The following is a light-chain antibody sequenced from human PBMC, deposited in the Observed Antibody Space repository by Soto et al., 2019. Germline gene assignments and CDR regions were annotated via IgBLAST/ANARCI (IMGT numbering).Light chain of an antibody. CDR2: EVS. Sequence: QSVLTQPASVSGSPGQSITISCTGTSSDVGGYNYVSWYQQHPGKAPKLMIYEVSNRPSGVSNRFSGSKSGNTASLTISGHQAEDEADYYCSSYTSRSLRVFGGGTKLTVL. CDR1: SSDVGGYNY. V-gene: IGLV2-14*01. J-gene: IGLJ3*02. CDR3: SSYTSRSLRV.